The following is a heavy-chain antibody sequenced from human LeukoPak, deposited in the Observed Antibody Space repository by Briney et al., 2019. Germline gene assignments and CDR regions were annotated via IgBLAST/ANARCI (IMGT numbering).Heavy chain of an antibody. V-gene: IGHV1-18*01. Sequence: GASVKVSCKASGGTFSSYAISWVRQAPGQGLEWMGWISAYNGNTNYAQKLQGRVTMTTDTSTSTAYMELRSLRSDDTAVYYCARGVQLCLLGYWGQGTLVTVSS. CDR3: ARGVQLCLLGY. J-gene: IGHJ4*02. D-gene: IGHD5-18*01. CDR1: GGTFSSYA. CDR2: ISAYNGNT.